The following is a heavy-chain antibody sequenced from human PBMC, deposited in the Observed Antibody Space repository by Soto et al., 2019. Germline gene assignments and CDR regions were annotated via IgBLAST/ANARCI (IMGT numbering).Heavy chain of an antibody. D-gene: IGHD3-9*01. J-gene: IGHJ5*02. CDR2: IIPIFGTA. V-gene: IGHV1-69*13. Sequence: GASVKVSCKASGGTFSSYAISWVRQAPGQGLEWMGGIIPIFGTANYAQKFQGRVTITADESTSTAYMELSSLRSEDTAVYYCAREGRGYYDILTGYRNWFDPWGQGTLVTVSS. CDR3: AREGRGYYDILTGYRNWFDP. CDR1: GGTFSSYA.